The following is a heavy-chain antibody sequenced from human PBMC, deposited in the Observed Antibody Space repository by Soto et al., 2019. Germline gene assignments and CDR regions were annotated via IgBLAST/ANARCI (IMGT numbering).Heavy chain of an antibody. CDR1: GGSFSGYY. CDR3: ARAPPDFWSGYYF. Sequence: SETLSLTCAVYGGSFSGYYWSWIRQPPGKGLEWIGEINHSGSTNYNPSLKSRVTISVDTSKNQFSLKLSSVTAADTAVYYCARAPPDFWSGYYFGGQGTLVTVSS. V-gene: IGHV4-34*01. D-gene: IGHD3-3*01. CDR2: INHSGST. J-gene: IGHJ4*02.